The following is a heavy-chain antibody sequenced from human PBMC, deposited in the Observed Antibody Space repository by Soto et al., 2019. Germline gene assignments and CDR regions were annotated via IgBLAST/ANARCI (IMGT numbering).Heavy chain of an antibody. CDR3: GKYSDYGDHRDWFDP. CDR1: GFSFSSYG. Sequence: QVQLVESGGGVVYPGRSLRLSCTASGFSFSSYGVHWVRQAPGKGLEWVAVISYHGVNKYYAESVNGRFTIYRDNSKKMVFQKMNSLTVEHTAVYYCGKYSDYGDHRDWFDPWGQGTLVTVSS. V-gene: IGHV3-30*18. J-gene: IGHJ5*02. D-gene: IGHD4-17*01. CDR2: ISYHGVNK.